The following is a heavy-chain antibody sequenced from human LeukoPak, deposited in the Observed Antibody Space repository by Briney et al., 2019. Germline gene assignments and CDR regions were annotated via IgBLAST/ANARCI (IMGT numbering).Heavy chain of an antibody. V-gene: IGHV1-3*01. CDR1: GYTFSSYT. CDR2: INADNTNT. CDR3: ARARRRITIFGVVITPDAFDI. Sequence: ASVKVSCKASGYTFSSYTIHWVRQAPGQGLEWMGWINADNTNTKYSQKFQGRVTITRDTSASTAYLELSSLRSEDTAVYYCARARRRITIFGVVITPDAFDIWGQGTMVTVSS. J-gene: IGHJ3*02. D-gene: IGHD3-3*01.